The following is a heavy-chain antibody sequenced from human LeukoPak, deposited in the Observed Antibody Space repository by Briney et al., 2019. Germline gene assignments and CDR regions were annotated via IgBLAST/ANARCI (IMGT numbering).Heavy chain of an antibody. Sequence: SETLSLTCTVSGGSIGSSGYYWGWIRQPPGKGLEWIGSIYYSGSTYYNPSLKSRVIVSIDTSKNHFSLKLNSVTAADTAVYYCARHMSAISFDAFDVWAQGTMVTVSS. J-gene: IGHJ3*01. CDR2: IYYSGST. CDR1: GGSIGSSGYY. CDR3: ARHMSAISFDAFDV. D-gene: IGHD3-9*01. V-gene: IGHV4-39*01.